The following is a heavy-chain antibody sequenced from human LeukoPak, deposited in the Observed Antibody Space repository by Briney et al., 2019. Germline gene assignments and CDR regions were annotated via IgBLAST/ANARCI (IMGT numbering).Heavy chain of an antibody. CDR3: TRAITYFYGSVTYDWFDS. D-gene: IGHD3-10*01. J-gene: IGHJ5*01. V-gene: IGHV3-74*01. Sequence: PGGSLRLSCAASGFIFSNYWMHWVRQTPRKGLMWVARIKSDGSTIYADSVQGRFNISRDNAKNTVYLQMNSLRVDDTAIYYCTRAITYFYGSVTYDWFDSWGQGTRVTVSS. CDR1: GFIFSNYW. CDR2: IKSDGST.